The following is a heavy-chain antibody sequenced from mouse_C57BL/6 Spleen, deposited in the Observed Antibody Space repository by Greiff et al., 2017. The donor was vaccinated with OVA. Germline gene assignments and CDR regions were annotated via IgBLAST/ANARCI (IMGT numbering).Heavy chain of an antibody. CDR2: INPSSGYT. J-gene: IGHJ4*01. D-gene: IGHD1-1*01. CDR3: AKGVVPYYPMDY. V-gene: IGHV1-7*01. Sequence: QVHLQQSGAGLAHPGASPTLSCKAPRYTFTSSWMHWVKQRPGQGLEWIGYINPSSGYTKYNQKFKDKATLTADKSSSTAYMQLSSLTYEDSAVYYGAKGVVPYYPMDYWAEGSPATVSS. CDR1: RYTFTSSW.